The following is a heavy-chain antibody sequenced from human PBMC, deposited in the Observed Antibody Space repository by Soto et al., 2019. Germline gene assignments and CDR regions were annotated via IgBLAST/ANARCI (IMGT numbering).Heavy chain of an antibody. V-gene: IGHV3-9*01. J-gene: IGHJ4*02. Sequence: EVQLVESGGGLVQPGRSLRLSCAASGFPFDNHALHWVRQAPGKGLEWVAGISWNSVNIRYADSVRGRFNISRDKAKNYLYLQMNSLRVEDTAVYYCASGSWAQFDSAVTGYFDYWGQGTLVTASS. CDR1: GFPFDNHA. D-gene: IGHD4-17*01. CDR3: ASGSWAQFDSAVTGYFDY. CDR2: ISWNSVNI.